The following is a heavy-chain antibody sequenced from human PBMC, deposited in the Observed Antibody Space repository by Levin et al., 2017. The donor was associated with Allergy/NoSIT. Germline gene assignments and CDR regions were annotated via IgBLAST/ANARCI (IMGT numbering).Heavy chain of an antibody. D-gene: IGHD3-10*01. Sequence: GESLKISCKGSGYSFTSYWIGWVRQMPGKGLEWMGIIYPGDSDTRYSPSFQGQVTISADKSISTAYLQWSSLKASDTAMYYCARRGVDWFGELATSHWFDPWGQGTLVTVSS. J-gene: IGHJ5*02. CDR2: IYPGDSDT. CDR1: GYSFTSYW. V-gene: IGHV5-51*01. CDR3: ARRGVDWFGELATSHWFDP.